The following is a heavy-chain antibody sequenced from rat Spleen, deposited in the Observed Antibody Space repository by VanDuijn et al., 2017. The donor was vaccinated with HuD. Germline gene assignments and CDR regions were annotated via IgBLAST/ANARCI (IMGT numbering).Heavy chain of an antibody. CDR3: ASRTGNWFAY. CDR2: ISYDGSNI. J-gene: IGHJ3*01. Sequence: EVQLVESGGGLVQPGRSLKLSCAASGFTFSDYYMAWVRQAPKKGLEWVASISYDGSNIHYRDSVKGRFTVSRDNAKNTLYLQMDSLKSEDTATYYCASRTGNWFAYWGQGTLVTVSS. CDR1: GFTFSDYY. D-gene: IGHD5-1*01. V-gene: IGHV5-7*01.